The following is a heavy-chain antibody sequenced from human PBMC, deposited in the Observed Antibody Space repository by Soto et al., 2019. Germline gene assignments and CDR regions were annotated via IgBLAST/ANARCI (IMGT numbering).Heavy chain of an antibody. Sequence: GGSLRLSCAASGLTFSSYAMSWVRQAQGKGLEWVSAISGSGGSTYYADSVKGRFTISRDNSKNTLYLQMNSLRAEDTAVYYCANSPSRLPPNYHHYMDGWGKGTTVTVSS. J-gene: IGHJ6*03. CDR2: ISGSGGST. D-gene: IGHD2-15*01. V-gene: IGHV3-23*01. CDR1: GLTFSSYA. CDR3: ANSPSRLPPNYHHYMDG.